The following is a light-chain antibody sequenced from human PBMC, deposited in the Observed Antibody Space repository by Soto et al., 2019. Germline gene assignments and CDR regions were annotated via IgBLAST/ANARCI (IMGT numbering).Light chain of an antibody. CDR1: SSDFADYNY. V-gene: IGLV2-14*01. Sequence: QSALTQPASVSGSPGQSITISCTGTSSDFADYNYVSWFPQHPGKAPKLTIFEVSHRPSGVSIRFSGSKSGNTASLTISGLQAEDEADYYCSSYTFSRLHVFGTGTKLTVL. CDR3: SSYTFSRLHV. CDR2: EVS. J-gene: IGLJ1*01.